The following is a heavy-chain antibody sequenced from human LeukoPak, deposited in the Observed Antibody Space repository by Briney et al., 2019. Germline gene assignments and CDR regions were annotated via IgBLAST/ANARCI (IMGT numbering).Heavy chain of an antibody. Sequence: SETLSLTCAVYGGSFSGYYWSWIRRPPGKGLEWIGEINHSGSTNYNPSLKSRVTISVDTSKNQFSLKLSSVTAADTAVYYCARGLGSSWGQGTLVTVSS. CDR3: ARGLGSS. V-gene: IGHV4-34*01. CDR2: INHSGST. D-gene: IGHD6-13*01. J-gene: IGHJ4*02. CDR1: GGSFSGYY.